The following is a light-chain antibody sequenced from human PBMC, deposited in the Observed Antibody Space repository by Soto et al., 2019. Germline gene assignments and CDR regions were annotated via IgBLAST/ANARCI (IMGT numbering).Light chain of an antibody. V-gene: IGKV3-20*01. CDR2: GAS. CDR3: QQYDFLPLT. CDR1: QSVSRNY. J-gene: IGKJ4*01. Sequence: EVVLTQSPGTLSLSPGDRATLSCRASQSVSRNYLAWYQQKPGQTPRLLIFGASNRAADIPARFSASGSGTDFTLTICGLEPDDFAVYYCQQYDFLPLTFGGGTRL.